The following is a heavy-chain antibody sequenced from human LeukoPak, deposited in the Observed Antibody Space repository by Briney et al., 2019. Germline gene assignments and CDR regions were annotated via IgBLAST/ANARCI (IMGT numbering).Heavy chain of an antibody. D-gene: IGHD3-3*01. V-gene: IGHV4-59*08. J-gene: IGHJ4*02. CDR1: GGSISSYY. CDR3: AREILRGRVDC. CDR2: IYYSGST. Sequence: SETLSLTCTVSGGSISSYYWSWIRQPPGKGLEWIGYIYYSGSTNYNPSLKSRVTISVDTSKNQFSLKLSSVTAADTAVYYCAREILRGRVDCWGQGTLVTVSS.